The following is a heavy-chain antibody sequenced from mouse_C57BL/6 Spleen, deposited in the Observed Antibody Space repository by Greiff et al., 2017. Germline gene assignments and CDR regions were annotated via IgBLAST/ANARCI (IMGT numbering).Heavy chain of an antibody. V-gene: IGHV1-82*01. Sequence: QVQLQQSGPELVKPGASVKISCKASGYAFSSSWMNWVKQRPGTGLEWIGRIYPGDGDTNYNGKFKGKATLTADKSSSTAYMQLSSLTSEDSAVYFCARTSYGSSYGYFDVWGTGTTVTVSS. CDR3: ARTSYGSSYGYFDV. CDR1: GYAFSSSW. D-gene: IGHD1-1*01. CDR2: IYPGDGDT. J-gene: IGHJ1*03.